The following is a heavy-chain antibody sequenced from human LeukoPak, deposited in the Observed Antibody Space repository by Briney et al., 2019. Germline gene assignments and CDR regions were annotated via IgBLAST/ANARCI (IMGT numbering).Heavy chain of an antibody. CDR1: GFIFSNYA. J-gene: IGHJ5*02. Sequence: GGSLRLSCAASGFIFSNYALMWVRQAPGKGLEWVSSITGGGGETFYADSVKGRFSLSRDNSKNMLYLQMYSLGAEDTAMYYCAKGAAADLVDWFDPWGQGTLVIVSS. D-gene: IGHD6-13*01. V-gene: IGHV3-23*01. CDR3: AKGAAADLVDWFDP. CDR2: ITGGGGET.